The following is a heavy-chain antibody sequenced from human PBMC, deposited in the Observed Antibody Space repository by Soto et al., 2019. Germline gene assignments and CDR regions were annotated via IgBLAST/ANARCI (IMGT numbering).Heavy chain of an antibody. Sequence: GGSLRLSCAASGFTVGSNYMSWVRQAPGKGLEWVSVIYSEGTPYYADSVRGRFTISRENSNNTLYLHMNNLRAEDTAVYYCARSTYYDILTGSYYYYAMDVWGQGTTVTVSS. V-gene: IGHV3-53*01. J-gene: IGHJ6*02. CDR2: IYSEGTP. CDR1: GFTVGSNY. D-gene: IGHD3-9*01. CDR3: ARSTYYDILTGSYYYYAMDV.